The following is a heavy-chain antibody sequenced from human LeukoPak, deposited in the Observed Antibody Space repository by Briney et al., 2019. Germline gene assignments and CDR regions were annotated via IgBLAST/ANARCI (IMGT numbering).Heavy chain of an antibody. CDR3: ARDKKTDDYGDYWPWVVDY. V-gene: IGHV3-48*03. Sequence: GGSLRLSCAASGFTFSSHEMNWVRQPPGKGLEWVSYISSGGSTIYYAGSVKGRFTVSRDNAKDSLYLQMNSLRAEDTALYYCARDKKTDDYGDYWPWVVDYWGQGTLVTASS. CDR1: GFTFSSHE. D-gene: IGHD4-17*01. J-gene: IGHJ4*02. CDR2: ISSGGSTI.